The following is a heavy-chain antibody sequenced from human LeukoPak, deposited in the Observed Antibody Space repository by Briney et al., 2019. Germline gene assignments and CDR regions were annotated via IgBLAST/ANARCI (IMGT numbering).Heavy chain of an antibody. V-gene: IGHV4-31*03. D-gene: IGHD3-22*01. J-gene: IGHJ3*02. CDR1: GGSISSGGYY. CDR2: IYYSGST. Sequence: PSETLSLTCTVSGGSISSGGYYWSWIRQHPGKGLEWIGYIYYSGSTYYNPSLKSRVTISVDTSKNQFSLKLSSVTAADTAVYYCARGNNYDSSGYYYGVGAFDIWGQGTMVTVSS. CDR3: ARGNNYDSSGYYYGVGAFDI.